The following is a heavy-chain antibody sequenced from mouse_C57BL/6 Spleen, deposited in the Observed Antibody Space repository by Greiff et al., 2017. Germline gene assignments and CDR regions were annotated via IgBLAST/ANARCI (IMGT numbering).Heavy chain of an antibody. V-gene: IGHV1-64*01. J-gene: IGHJ3*01. CDR2: IHPNSGST. D-gene: IGHD1-1*01. Sequence: QVQLQQPGAELVKPGASVKLSCKASGYTFPSYWMHWVKQRPGQGLEWIGMIHPNSGSTNYNEKFKSKATLTVDKSSSTAYMQLSSLTSEDSAVYYCARWDYGSSSWFAYWGQGTLVTVSA. CDR1: GYTFPSYW. CDR3: ARWDYGSSSWFAY.